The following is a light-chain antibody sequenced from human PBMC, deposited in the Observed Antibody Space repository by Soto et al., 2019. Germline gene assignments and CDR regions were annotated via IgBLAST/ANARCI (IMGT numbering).Light chain of an antibody. CDR3: QTWDTGIVV. J-gene: IGLJ2*01. Sequence: QSVLTQSPSASASLGASVKLTCTLSSGHGNYVIAWHQQQPEKGPRYLMKVKSDGSHNKGDGIPDRFSGSSSGAERYLAISSLQSEGEADYYCQTWDTGIVVFGGGTKLTVL. CDR1: SGHGNYV. V-gene: IGLV4-69*01. CDR2: VKSDGSH.